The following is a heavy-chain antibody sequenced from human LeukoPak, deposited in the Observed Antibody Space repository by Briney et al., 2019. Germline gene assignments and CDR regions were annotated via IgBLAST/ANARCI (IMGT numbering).Heavy chain of an antibody. V-gene: IGHV1-18*01. CDR2: ISAYNGNT. CDR3: ARETRYSSGWYIDY. CDR1: GYTFATYV. Sequence: ASVKVSCKASGYTFATYVISWVRQAPGQGLEWMGCISAYNGNTNYAQKLQGRVTMATDTSTSTAYMELRSLRPDDTAVYYCARETRYSSGWYIDYWGQGTLVTVSS. J-gene: IGHJ4*02. D-gene: IGHD6-19*01.